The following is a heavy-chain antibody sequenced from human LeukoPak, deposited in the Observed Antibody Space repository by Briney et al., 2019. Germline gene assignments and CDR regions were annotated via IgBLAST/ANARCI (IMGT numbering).Heavy chain of an antibody. Sequence: GGSLRLSCTVSGFSFSSYGMHWVRQAPGKGLEWVAFLRNDRLIKDHADSVRGRFTISRDNSKNTLYLQMNSLRAEDTAVYYCARIFSSSWYIDYWGQGTLVTVSS. J-gene: IGHJ4*02. V-gene: IGHV3-30*02. D-gene: IGHD6-13*01. CDR2: LRNDRLIK. CDR3: ARIFSSSWYIDY. CDR1: GFSFSSYG.